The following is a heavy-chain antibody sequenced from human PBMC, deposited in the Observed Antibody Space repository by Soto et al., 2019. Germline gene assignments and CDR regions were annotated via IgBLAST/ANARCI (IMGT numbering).Heavy chain of an antibody. V-gene: IGHV3-30-3*01. J-gene: IGHJ5*02. CDR3: ARENDYGDYFNWFDP. Sequence: GGSLRLSCAASGFTFSRYAMHWVRQAPGKGLEWVAVISYDGASKYYADSVKGRFTISRDNSKNTVHLQMNSLRAEDTAVYYCARENDYGDYFNWFDPWGQGTLVTVSS. CDR2: ISYDGASK. D-gene: IGHD4-17*01. CDR1: GFTFSRYA.